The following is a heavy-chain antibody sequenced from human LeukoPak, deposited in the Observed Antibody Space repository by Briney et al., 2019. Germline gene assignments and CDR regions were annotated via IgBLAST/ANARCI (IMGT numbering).Heavy chain of an antibody. CDR1: GGTFSSYA. V-gene: IGHV1-69*05. J-gene: IGHJ4*02. CDR3: ASGYSYGSRFDY. CDR2: IIPIFGTA. Sequence: SVKVSCKASGGTFSSYAISWVRQAPGQGLEGMGGIIPIFGTANYAQKLQGRVTITTDESTSTDYMEVSSLRSEDTAVYYCASGYSYGSRFDYWGQGTLVTVSS. D-gene: IGHD5-18*01.